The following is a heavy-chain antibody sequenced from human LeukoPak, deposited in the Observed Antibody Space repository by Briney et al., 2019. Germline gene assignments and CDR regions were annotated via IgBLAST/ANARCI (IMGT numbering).Heavy chain of an antibody. CDR1: GFTFSSYG. V-gene: IGHV3-30*02. CDR3: AKDAGRRSWPVYYYMDV. CDR2: IRYDGSNK. J-gene: IGHJ6*03. D-gene: IGHD6-13*01. Sequence: GGSLRLSCAASGFTFSSYGMHWVRQAPGQGLEWVAFIRYDGSNKYYADSVKGRFTISRDNSKNTLYLQMNSLRAEDTAVYYCAKDAGRRSWPVYYYMDVWGKGTTVTVSS.